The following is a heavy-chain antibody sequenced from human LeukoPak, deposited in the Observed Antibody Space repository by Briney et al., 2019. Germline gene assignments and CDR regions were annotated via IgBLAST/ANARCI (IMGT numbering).Heavy chain of an antibody. D-gene: IGHD1-1*01. CDR1: GGSISSYY. V-gene: IGHV4-59*01. Sequence: SETLSLTCTVSGGSISSYYWSWIRQPPGKGLEWIGYIYYSGSTNYNPSLKSRVTISADTSKNQFSLKLSSVTAADTAVYYCARDRYNWNYARGHWLDPWGQGTLVTVSS. CDR2: IYYSGST. CDR3: ARDRYNWNYARGHWLDP. J-gene: IGHJ5*02.